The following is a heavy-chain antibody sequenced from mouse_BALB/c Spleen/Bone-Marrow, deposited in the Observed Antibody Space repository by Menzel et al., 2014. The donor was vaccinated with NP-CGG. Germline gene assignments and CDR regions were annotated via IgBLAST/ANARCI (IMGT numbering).Heavy chain of an antibody. CDR2: IYPGNSDT. V-gene: IGHV1-5*01. CDR1: GYTFTSYW. J-gene: IGHJ2*01. CDR3: TTLARNYFDY. Sequence: EVQLVESGTVLARPGASVKMSCKASGYTFTSYWMHWVKQRPGQGLEWIGTIYPGNSDTTYNQKFKGKAKLTAVTSTCTAYMELSSLTNEGSAVYYCTTLARNYFDYWGQGTTLTVSS. D-gene: IGHD3-1*01.